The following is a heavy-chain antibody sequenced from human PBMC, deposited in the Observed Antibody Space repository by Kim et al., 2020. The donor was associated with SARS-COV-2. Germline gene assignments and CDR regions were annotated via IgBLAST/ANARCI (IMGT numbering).Heavy chain of an antibody. Sequence: YTSGSTNYTPSRKSRVTMSVDTSKNQFSLRLSSVTAADTAVYYCAREIGVWGKGTTVTVSS. J-gene: IGHJ6*04. V-gene: IGHV4-4*07. CDR3: AREIGV. CDR2: YTSGST.